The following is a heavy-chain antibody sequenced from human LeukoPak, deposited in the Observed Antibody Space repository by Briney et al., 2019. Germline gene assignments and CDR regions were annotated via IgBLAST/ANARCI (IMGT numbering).Heavy chain of an antibody. CDR2: ISSSSSYI. V-gene: IGHV3-21*01. CDR3: ARDLTSGYSSGWYGPNFDY. CDR1: GFTFSSYS. J-gene: IGHJ4*02. D-gene: IGHD6-19*01. Sequence: GGSLRLSCAASGFTFSSYSMNWVRQAPGKGLEWVSSISSSSSYIYYADSVKGRFTISRDNAKNSLYLQMNSLRAEDTAVYYCARDLTSGYSSGWYGPNFDYWGQGTLVTVSS.